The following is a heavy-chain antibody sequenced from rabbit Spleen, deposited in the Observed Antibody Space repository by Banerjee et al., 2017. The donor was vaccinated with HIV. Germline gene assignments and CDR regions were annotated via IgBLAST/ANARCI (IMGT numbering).Heavy chain of an antibody. Sequence: QEQLVESGGGLVQPGGSLKLSCTASGLDFSSSYWICWVRQAPGKGLEWIACIYTGSSGSTYYASWAKGRFTISKTSSTTVTLRMTSLTVADTATYFCARDLADVIGWNLDLWGPGTLVTV. V-gene: IGHV1S45*01. D-gene: IGHD1-1*01. J-gene: IGHJ4*01. CDR2: IYTGSSGST. CDR3: ARDLADVIGWNLDL. CDR1: GLDFSSSYW.